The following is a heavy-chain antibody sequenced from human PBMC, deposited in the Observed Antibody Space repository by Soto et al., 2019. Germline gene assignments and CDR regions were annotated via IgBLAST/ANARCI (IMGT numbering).Heavy chain of an antibody. D-gene: IGHD2-15*01. Sequence: PGESLKISCNGSGYSFTSDCIGLVLQMPGKGLEWMGIIYPGDSDTRYSPSFQGQVTISADKSISTAYLQWSSLKASDTAMYYCARRESDGGKAPTLHYWGQGTLVTVSS. CDR3: ARRESDGGKAPTLHY. V-gene: IGHV5-51*01. CDR1: GYSFTSDC. CDR2: IYPGDSDT. J-gene: IGHJ4*02.